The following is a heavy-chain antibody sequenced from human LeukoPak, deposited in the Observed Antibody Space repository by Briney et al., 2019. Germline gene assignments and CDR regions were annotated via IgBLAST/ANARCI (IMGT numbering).Heavy chain of an antibody. V-gene: IGHV1-18*01. CDR3: AREYRATPINWFDP. CDR1: GYTFTSYG. CDR2: ISAYNGNT. D-gene: IGHD5-12*01. J-gene: IGHJ5*02. Sequence: ASVKVSCKASGYTFTSYGISWVRQAPGQGLEWMGWISAYNGNTNYAQKLQGRVTMTTDTSTSTAYMELRSLRSDDTAVYYCAREYRATPINWFDPWGQGTLVTVSS.